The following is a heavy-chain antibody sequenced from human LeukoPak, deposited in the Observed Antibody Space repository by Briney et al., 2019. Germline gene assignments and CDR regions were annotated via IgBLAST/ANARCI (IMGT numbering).Heavy chain of an antibody. CDR2: MSSSSSYI. J-gene: IGHJ4*02. Sequence: GGSLRLSCAASGFTFSSYSMNWVRQAPGKGLEWVSSMSSSSSYIFYANSVKGRFTISRDNANNSLYLQMNSLRAEDTAVYYCARDTHPPYYFDYWGQGTLVTVSS. CDR3: ARDTHPPYYFDY. V-gene: IGHV3-21*01. CDR1: GFTFSSYS.